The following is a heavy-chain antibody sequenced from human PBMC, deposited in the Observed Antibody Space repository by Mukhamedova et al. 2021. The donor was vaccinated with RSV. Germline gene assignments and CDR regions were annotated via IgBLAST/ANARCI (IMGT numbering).Heavy chain of an antibody. CDR2: FNPAGDSA. D-gene: IGHD3-3*01. CDR3: ARGSRVTIFGVVTLLDY. V-gene: IGHV1-46*01. Sequence: GLEWMGVFNPAGDSATYAQRFQGRVTMTSDTSTSTAYMHLSGLRSEDTAVYYCARGSRVTIFGVVTLLDYWGQGTLATVSS. J-gene: IGHJ4*02.